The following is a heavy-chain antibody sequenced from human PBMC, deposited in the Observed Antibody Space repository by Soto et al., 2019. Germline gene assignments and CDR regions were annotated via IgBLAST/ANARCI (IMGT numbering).Heavy chain of an antibody. D-gene: IGHD6-6*01. CDR3: AREYSSSSGGFLDY. CDR1: GFTFSSYA. J-gene: IGHJ4*02. CDR2: ISYDGSNK. Sequence: QVQLVESGGGVVQPGRSLRLSCAASGFTFSSYAMHWVRQAPGKGLEWVAVISYDGSNKYYADSVKGRFTISRDNSKNTLYLQMTSLRAEDTAVYYCAREYSSSSGGFLDYWGQGTLVTVSS. V-gene: IGHV3-30-3*01.